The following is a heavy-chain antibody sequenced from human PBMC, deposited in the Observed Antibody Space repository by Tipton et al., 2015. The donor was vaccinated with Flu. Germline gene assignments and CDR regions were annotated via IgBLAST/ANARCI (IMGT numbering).Heavy chain of an antibody. CDR2: ISSSGTTI. V-gene: IGHV3-48*03. J-gene: IGHJ4*02. CDR1: GFTFNNYD. CDR3: ARDSGWYYFDY. Sequence: GSLRLSCVASGFTFNNYDMNWVRQVPGKGLEWVSYISSSGTTIYYGDSVKGRFTVSRDNAKKSLYLQLSNLQVEDTALYYCARDSGWYYFDYWGLGTLVTVSS. D-gene: IGHD6-19*01.